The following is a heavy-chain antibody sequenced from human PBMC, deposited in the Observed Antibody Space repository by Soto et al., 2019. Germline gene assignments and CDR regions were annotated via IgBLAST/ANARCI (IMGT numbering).Heavy chain of an antibody. CDR1: GGSISSSSYY. CDR3: ARPHLVGLEWSVDAFDI. D-gene: IGHD3-3*01. V-gene: IGHV4-39*01. CDR2: IYYSGST. J-gene: IGHJ3*02. Sequence: QLQLQESGPGLVKPSETLSLTCTVSGGSISSSSYYWGWIRQPPGKGLEWIGSIYYSGSTYYNPSLRSRVPISVDTPKNQCPLKLSSVTAADTAVYYCARPHLVGLEWSVDAFDIWGQGTMVTVSS.